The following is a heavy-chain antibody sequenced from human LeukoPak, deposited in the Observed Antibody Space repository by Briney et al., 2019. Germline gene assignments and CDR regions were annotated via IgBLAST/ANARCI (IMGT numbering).Heavy chain of an antibody. CDR3: AKERGVPAANSRRGDIFDY. J-gene: IGHJ4*02. CDR2: ISGSGGST. CDR1: GFTFGDYA. D-gene: IGHD2-2*01. Sequence: GGSLRLSCTASGFTFGDYAMSWFRQAPGKGLEWVSAISGSGGSTYYADSVKGRFTIPRDNSKNTLYLQMNSLRAEDTAVYYCAKERGVPAANSRRGDIFDYWGQGTLVTVSS. V-gene: IGHV3-23*01.